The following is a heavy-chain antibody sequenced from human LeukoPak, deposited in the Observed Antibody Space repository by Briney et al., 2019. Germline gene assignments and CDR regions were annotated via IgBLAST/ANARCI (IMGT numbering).Heavy chain of an antibody. V-gene: IGHV1-58*02. CDR3: AAPGGDYGGFDY. D-gene: IGHD4-23*01. J-gene: IGHJ4*02. Sequence: ASVKVSCKASGFTFTSSAMQWVRQARGQRLEWIGWIVVGSGNTNYAQKFQERVTITRDMSTSTAYMELSSLRSEDTAVYYCAAPGGDYGGFDYWGQGTLVTVSS. CDR2: IVVGSGNT. CDR1: GFTFTSSA.